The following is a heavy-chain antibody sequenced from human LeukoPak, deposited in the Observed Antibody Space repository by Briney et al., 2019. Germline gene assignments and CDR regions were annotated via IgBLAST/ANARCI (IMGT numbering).Heavy chain of an antibody. D-gene: IGHD7-27*01. CDR3: ARDPAPNWGFPRWYFDL. V-gene: IGHV1-2*02. CDR2: INPNSGGT. J-gene: IGHJ2*01. CDR1: GYTFTGYY. Sequence: ASVKVSCKASGYTFTGYYMHWVRQAPGQGLEWMGWINPNSGGTNYAQKFQGRVTMTRDTSISTAYMELSRLRSDDTAVYYCARDPAPNWGFPRWYFDLWGRGTLVTVSS.